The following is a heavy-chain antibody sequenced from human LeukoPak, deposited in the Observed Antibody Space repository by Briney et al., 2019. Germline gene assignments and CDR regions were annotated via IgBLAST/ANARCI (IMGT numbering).Heavy chain of an antibody. CDR1: GFTFSSYE. D-gene: IGHD1-26*01. CDR2: ISSSGRTM. J-gene: IGHJ4*02. V-gene: IGHV3-48*03. CDR3: ARDNYSGSRYFDH. Sequence: GGSLRLSCAASGFTFSSYEMSWVRQAPGKGLEWVSYISSSGRTMYYADSLKGRFTVSRDNAKNSLYLQMNSLRAKDTAIYYCARDNYSGSRYFDHWGQGTLVTVSS.